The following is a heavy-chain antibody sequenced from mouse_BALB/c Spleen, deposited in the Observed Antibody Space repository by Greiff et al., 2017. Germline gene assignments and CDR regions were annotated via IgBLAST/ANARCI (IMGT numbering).Heavy chain of an antibody. CDR3: ARHGIYYYGSRPHYYAMDY. D-gene: IGHD1-1*01. CDR1: GFAFSSYD. CDR2: ISSGGGST. Sequence: EVQLVESGGGLVKPGGSLKLSCAASGFAFSSYDMSWVRQTPEKRLEWVAYISSGGGSTYYPDTVKGRFTISRDNAKNTLYLQMSSLKSEDTAMYYCARHGIYYYGSRPHYYAMDYWGQGTSVTVSS. J-gene: IGHJ4*01. V-gene: IGHV5-12-1*01.